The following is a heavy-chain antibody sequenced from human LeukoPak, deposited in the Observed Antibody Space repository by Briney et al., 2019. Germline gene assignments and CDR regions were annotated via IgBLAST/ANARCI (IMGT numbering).Heavy chain of an antibody. Sequence: GRSLRLSCAASGFTFSSYAMHWVRQAPGKGLEWVAVISYDGSNKYYADSVKGRFTISRDNSKNTLYLQMNSLRAEDTAVYYCARDRTKQLWYYYYYYGMDVWGQGTTVTVSS. CDR3: ARDRTKQLWYYYYYYGMDV. J-gene: IGHJ6*02. CDR2: ISYDGSNK. D-gene: IGHD5-18*01. CDR1: GFTFSSYA. V-gene: IGHV3-30-3*01.